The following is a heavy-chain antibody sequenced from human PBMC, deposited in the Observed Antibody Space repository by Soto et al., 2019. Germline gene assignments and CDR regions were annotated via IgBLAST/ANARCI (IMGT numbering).Heavy chain of an antibody. CDR2: TSSSSSYI. V-gene: IGHV3-21*01. CDR1: GFTFSSYS. D-gene: IGHD2-2*02. J-gene: IGHJ6*02. CDR3: AREKGYCSSTSCYRGHYYYYYGMDV. Sequence: GGSLRLSCAASGFTFSSYSMNWVRQAPGKGLEWVSSTSSSSSYIYYADSVKGRFTISRDNAKNSLYLQMNSLRAEDTAVYYCAREKGYCSSTSCYRGHYYYYYGMDVWGQGTTVTVSS.